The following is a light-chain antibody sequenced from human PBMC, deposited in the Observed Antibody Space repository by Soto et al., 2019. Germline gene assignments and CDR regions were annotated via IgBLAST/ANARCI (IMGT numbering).Light chain of an antibody. CDR1: SSNIGAGYD. CDR2: AXX. V-gene: IGLV1-40*01. CDR3: QSYDNSLSGSV. Sequence: QSVLTQPPSVSGAPGQRVTISCTGSSSNIGAGYDVHWYQQLPGTAPILLIFAXXXXXXXXXXXXXGSKSGTSASLAITGXXXXXXXXXXCQSYDNSLSGSVFGGGTKLTVL. J-gene: IGLJ3*02.